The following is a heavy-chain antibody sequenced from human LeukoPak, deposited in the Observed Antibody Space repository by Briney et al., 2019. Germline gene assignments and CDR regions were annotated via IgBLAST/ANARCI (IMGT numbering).Heavy chain of an antibody. CDR1: GGTFSSYA. Sequence: SVKVSCKASGGTFSSYAISWVRQAPGQGLEWMGGIIPIFGTANYAQKFQGRVTITTDESTSTAYMELSSLGSEDTAVYYCARRQSSTYYYDSSGYSDWGQGTLVTVSS. V-gene: IGHV1-69*05. CDR3: ARRQSSTYYYDSSGYSD. CDR2: IIPIFGTA. D-gene: IGHD3-22*01. J-gene: IGHJ4*02.